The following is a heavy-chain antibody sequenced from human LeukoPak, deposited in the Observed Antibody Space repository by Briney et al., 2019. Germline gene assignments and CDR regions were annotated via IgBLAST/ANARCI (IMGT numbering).Heavy chain of an antibody. Sequence: GGSLRLSCAASGFTFSSYSMNWVRQAPGKGLEWVSSISSSSSYIYYADSVKGRFTISRDNVKNSLYLQMNSLRAEDTAVYYCARGIAGYCSSTSCPTGWGQGTLVTVSS. J-gene: IGHJ4*02. CDR3: ARGIAGYCSSTSCPTG. CDR2: ISSSSSYI. V-gene: IGHV3-21*01. CDR1: GFTFSSYS. D-gene: IGHD2-2*01.